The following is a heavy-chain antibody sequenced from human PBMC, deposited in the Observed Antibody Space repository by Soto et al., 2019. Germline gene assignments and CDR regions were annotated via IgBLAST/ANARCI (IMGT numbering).Heavy chain of an antibody. Sequence: ASVKVSCKASGYTFASYYMHWVRQAPGQGLEWMGIINPSGGSTSYAQKFQGGVTMTRDTSTSKVYMELSSLRSEDTAVYYCARRQERPNPGGDGWGQGTKVTVYS. CDR2: INPSGGST. V-gene: IGHV1-46*01. CDR1: GYTFASYY. J-gene: IGHJ6*02. CDR3: ARRQERPNPGGDG. D-gene: IGHD6-25*01.